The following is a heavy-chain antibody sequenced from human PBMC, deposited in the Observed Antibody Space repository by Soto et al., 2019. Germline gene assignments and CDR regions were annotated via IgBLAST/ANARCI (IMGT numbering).Heavy chain of an antibody. CDR2: IWYDGSNK. J-gene: IGHJ4*01. D-gene: IGHD2-2*01. CDR1: GFTFSSYG. V-gene: IGHV3-33*01. CDR3: ASRSPALDY. Sequence: QVQLVESGGGVVQPGRSLRLSCAASGFTFSSYGMHWVRQAPGKGLEWVAVIWYDGSNKYYADSVKGRFTISRDNSKNTLYLQMNSLRAEDTAVYYWASRSPALDYWGHGTLVSVSS.